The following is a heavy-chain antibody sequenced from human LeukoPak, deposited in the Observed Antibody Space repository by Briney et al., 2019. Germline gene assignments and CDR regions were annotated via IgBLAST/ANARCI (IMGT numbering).Heavy chain of an antibody. D-gene: IGHD6-13*01. Sequence: ASVKVSCKASGYTFTGYYMHWVRQAPGQGLERMGWINPNGGGTNYAQKFQGRVTMTRDTSISTAYMELSRLTSDDTAVYYCARGPPYTTTWTPSGVYMDVWDKGTTVTVSS. V-gene: IGHV1-2*02. J-gene: IGHJ6*03. CDR2: INPNGGGT. CDR3: ARGPPYTTTWTPSGVYMDV. CDR1: GYTFTGYY.